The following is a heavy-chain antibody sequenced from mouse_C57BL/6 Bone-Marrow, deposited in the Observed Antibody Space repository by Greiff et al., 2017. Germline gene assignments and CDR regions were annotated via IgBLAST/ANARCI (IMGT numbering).Heavy chain of an antibody. J-gene: IGHJ2*01. CDR3: ARSKDYDRRYFDY. CDR2: IHPSSGYT. Sequence: QVQLQESGAALARPGASVQMSCKASGYTFTRYTMHWVTQRPGQGLEWIGYIHPSSGYTTYNQKFKDKATLTADKSSSTAYMQLSSLTSEDSAVYYCARSKDYDRRYFDYGDQGTTLTVSS. D-gene: IGHD2-4*01. V-gene: IGHV1-4*01. CDR1: GYTFTRYT.